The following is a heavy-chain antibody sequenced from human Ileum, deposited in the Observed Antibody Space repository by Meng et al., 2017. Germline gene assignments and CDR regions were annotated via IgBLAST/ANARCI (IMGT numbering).Heavy chain of an antibody. CDR2: IDHSGGT. CDR1: VGSFIGYY. D-gene: IGHD1-26*01. J-gene: IGHJ5*02. V-gene: IGHV4-34*01. CDR3: ARRVGATPYAYNWLDP. Sequence: QLQLQRWVAGSLNPSGPLAPPWGVFVGSFIGYYWSWIRQPPGKGLEWIGEIDHSGGTNYNPSLKNRVTISVDTSNNRFSLKLSSVKAADTALYFCARRVGATPYAYNWLDPWGQGTLVTVSS.